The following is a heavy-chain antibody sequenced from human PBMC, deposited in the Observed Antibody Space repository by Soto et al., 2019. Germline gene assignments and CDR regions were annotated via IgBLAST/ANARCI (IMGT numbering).Heavy chain of an antibody. CDR1: GGTFSSYT. V-gene: IGHV1-69*04. J-gene: IGHJ3*02. Sequence: SVKVSCKASGGTFSSYTISWVRQAPGQGLEWMGRIIPILGIANYAQKFQGRVTITADKSTSTAYMELSSLRSEDTAVYYCARDTAARPTNDAFDIWGQGTMVTVSS. CDR2: IIPILGIA. D-gene: IGHD6-6*01. CDR3: ARDTAARPTNDAFDI.